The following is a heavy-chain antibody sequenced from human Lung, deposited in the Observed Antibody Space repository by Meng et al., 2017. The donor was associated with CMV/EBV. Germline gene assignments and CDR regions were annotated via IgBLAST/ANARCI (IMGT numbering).Heavy chain of an antibody. CDR1: GYTFSYYD. V-gene: IGHV1-8*01. Sequence: ASXXVSCKASGYTFSYYDIIWVRQASGQGLEWVGWMNPNRGNTAYAQKFQGRVTMTRDTSTSIAYMELSSLRSGDTAVYYCARGQVQCSTINCHDYRFSGMDVWGQGTXVTVYS. J-gene: IGHJ6*02. CDR2: MNPNRGNT. D-gene: IGHD2/OR15-2a*01. CDR3: ARGQVQCSTINCHDYRFSGMDV.